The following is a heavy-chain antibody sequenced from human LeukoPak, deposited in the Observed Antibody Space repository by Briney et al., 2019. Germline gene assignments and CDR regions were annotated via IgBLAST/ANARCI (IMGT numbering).Heavy chain of an antibody. CDR3: ARTGRGGGSYYYYYMDV. V-gene: IGHV4-30-4*08. J-gene: IGHJ6*03. Sequence: PSQTLSLTCTVSGGSISSGDYYWSWIRQPPGKGLEWIDYIYYSGTTYYNPSLRSRVTISVDTSKNQFSLKLSSVTAADTAVYYCARTGRGGGSYYYYYMDVWGKGTTVTVSS. CDR2: IYYSGTT. D-gene: IGHD3-10*01. CDR1: GGSISSGDYY.